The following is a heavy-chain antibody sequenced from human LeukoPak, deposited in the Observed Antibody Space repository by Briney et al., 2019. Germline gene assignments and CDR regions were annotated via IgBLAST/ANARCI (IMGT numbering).Heavy chain of an antibody. CDR1: GGSISSYY. Sequence: SETLSLTCTVSGGSISSYYWSWIRQPAGKGLEWIGRIYTSGSTYYNPSLKSRVTISVDTSKNQFSLKLSSVTAADTAVYYCARVLLDYDILTGYLGGYYFDYWGQGTLVTVSS. J-gene: IGHJ4*02. V-gene: IGHV4-4*07. CDR2: IYTSGST. D-gene: IGHD3-9*01. CDR3: ARVLLDYDILTGYLGGYYFDY.